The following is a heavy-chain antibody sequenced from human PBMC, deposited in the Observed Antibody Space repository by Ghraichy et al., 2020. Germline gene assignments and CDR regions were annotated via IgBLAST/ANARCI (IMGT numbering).Heavy chain of an antibody. CDR3: ARGYCSSTSCYRGGMDV. V-gene: IGHV3-7*04. Sequence: LSLTCAASGFTFSSYWMSWVRQAPGKGLEWVANIKQDGSEKYYVDSVKGRFTISRDNAKNSLYLQMNSLRAEDTAVYYCARGYCSSTSCYRGGMDVWGQGTTVTVSS. CDR2: IKQDGSEK. J-gene: IGHJ6*02. D-gene: IGHD2-2*01. CDR1: GFTFSSYW.